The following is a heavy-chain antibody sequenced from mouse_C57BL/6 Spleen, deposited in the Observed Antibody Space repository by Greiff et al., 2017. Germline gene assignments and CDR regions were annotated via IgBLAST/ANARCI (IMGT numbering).Heavy chain of an antibody. V-gene: IGHV1-18*01. J-gene: IGHJ2*01. CDR1: GYTFTDYN. CDR3: ARGDYGGGGHYVDY. Sequence: VQLQQSGPELVKPGASVKIPCKASGYTFTDYNMDWVKQSHGKSLEWIGDINPNNGGTIYNQKFKGKATLTVDKSSSTAYMELRSLTSEDTAVYYCARGDYGGGGHYVDYWGQGTTLTVSS. CDR2: INPNNGGT. D-gene: IGHD2-4*01.